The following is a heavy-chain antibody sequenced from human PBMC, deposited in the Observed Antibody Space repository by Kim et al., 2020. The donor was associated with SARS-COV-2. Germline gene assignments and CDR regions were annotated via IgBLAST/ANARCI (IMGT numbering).Heavy chain of an antibody. CDR1: GFTFSSYS. CDR2: ISSSSSYI. Sequence: GGSLRLSCAASGFTFSSYSMNWVRQAPGKGLEWVSSISSSSSYIYYADSVKGRFTISRDNAKNSLYLQMNSLRAEDTAVYYCAREGAAVVFGWFDPWGQGTLVTVSS. J-gene: IGHJ5*02. CDR3: AREGAAVVFGWFDP. V-gene: IGHV3-21*01. D-gene: IGHD6-13*01.